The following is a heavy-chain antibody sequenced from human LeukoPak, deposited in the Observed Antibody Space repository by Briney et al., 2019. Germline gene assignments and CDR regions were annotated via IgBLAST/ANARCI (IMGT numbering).Heavy chain of an antibody. CDR3: ARDCRYCSGGSCYGY. CDR1: GFTVSSNY. Sequence: GGSLRHSCAASGFTVSSNYMSWVRQAPGKGLEWVSVIYSGGSTYYADSVKGRFTISRDNSKNTLYLQMNSLRAEDTAVYYCARDCRYCSGGSCYGYWGQGTLVTVSS. D-gene: IGHD2-15*01. CDR2: IYSGGST. J-gene: IGHJ4*02. V-gene: IGHV3-66*01.